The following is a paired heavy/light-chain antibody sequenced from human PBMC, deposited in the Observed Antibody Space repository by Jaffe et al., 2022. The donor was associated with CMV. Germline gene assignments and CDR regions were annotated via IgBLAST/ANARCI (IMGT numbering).Heavy chain of an antibody. J-gene: IGHJ3*01. Sequence: EVRLVESGGGLVKPGESLRLSCAASGFTFSDAWMSWVRQAPGKGLEWVGRIKTKAAGETTHYAAPVRGRFTLSRDDSKNTVYLQMNSLKTEDTALYYCVTDLLPNWDDAFGVWGQGTMVTVSS. D-gene: IGHD7-27*01. CDR1: GFTFSDAW. CDR2: IKTKAAGETT. CDR3: VTDLLPNWDDAFGV. V-gene: IGHV3-15*01.
Light chain of an antibody. CDR2: DNN. Sequence: HSVLTQPPSVSAAPGQRVTISCSGSSSNIGNNYVSWYQQFPGAAPKILIYDNNQRPSGLPDRFSGSKSGTSATLGITGLQTGDEADYYCATWDSINSLSENYVFGTGTKVSVL. V-gene: IGLV1-51*01. CDR3: ATWDSINSLSENYV. J-gene: IGLJ1*01. CDR1: SSNIGNNY.